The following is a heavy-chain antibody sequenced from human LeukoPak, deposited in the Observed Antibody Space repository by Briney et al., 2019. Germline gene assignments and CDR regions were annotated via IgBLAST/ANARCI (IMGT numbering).Heavy chain of an antibody. V-gene: IGHV4-59*01. CDR2: IYYSGST. D-gene: IGHD6-13*01. CDR1: GGSISSYY. J-gene: IGHJ4*02. CDR3: ARGFRGSSSWYNY. Sequence: SETLSLTCTVSGGSISSYYWSWIRQPPGKGLEWIGYIYYSGSTNYNPSLKSRVTISVDTSKNQFSPKLSSVTAADTAVYYCARGFRGSSSWYNYWGQGTLVTVSS.